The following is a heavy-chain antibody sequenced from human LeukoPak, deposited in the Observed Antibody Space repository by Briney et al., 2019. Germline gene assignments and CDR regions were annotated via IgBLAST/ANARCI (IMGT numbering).Heavy chain of an antibody. V-gene: IGHV4-61*08. CDR1: GGSVSSGDHY. CDR2: IYYSET. CDR3: ARRRNWLDP. Sequence: SETLSLTCSVSGGSVSSGDHYWTWIRQPPGKGLEWTGYIYYSETNYNPSLKSRVNISLDPSKNQLSLKLTSVTAADTAVYYCARRRNWLDPWGQGTLVTVSS. J-gene: IGHJ5*02.